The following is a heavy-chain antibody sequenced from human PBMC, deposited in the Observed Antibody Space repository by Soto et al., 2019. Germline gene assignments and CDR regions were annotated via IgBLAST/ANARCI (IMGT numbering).Heavy chain of an antibody. CDR2: IYYSGST. J-gene: IGHJ6*02. V-gene: IGHV4-61*01. CDR3: ARGGGGMDYYGSGTAYYHYAMDV. Sequence: SETLSLTCTVSGGSVSSGSYYWSWIRQPPGKGLERIGYIYYSGSTNYNPSLKSRVTISVDTSKNQFSLKLSSVTAADTAVYYCARGGGGMDYYGSGTAYYHYAMDVWGQGTTVTVSS. CDR1: GGSVSSGSYY. D-gene: IGHD3-10*01.